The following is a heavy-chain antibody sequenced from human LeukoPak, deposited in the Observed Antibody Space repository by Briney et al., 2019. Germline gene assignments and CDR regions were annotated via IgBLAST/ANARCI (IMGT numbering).Heavy chain of an antibody. CDR2: ISTTGTI. J-gene: IGHJ4*02. Sequence: GGSLRLSCAASGFTFSTYIMNWVRQAPGKGLEWVSYISTTGTIYYADSVEGRFTISRDNAKNSLYLQMNSLRAEDTGVYYCARAGSHRNSGYDYWGQGALVTVSS. CDR3: ARAGSHRNSGYDY. V-gene: IGHV3-69-1*01. CDR1: GFTFSTYI. D-gene: IGHD5-12*01.